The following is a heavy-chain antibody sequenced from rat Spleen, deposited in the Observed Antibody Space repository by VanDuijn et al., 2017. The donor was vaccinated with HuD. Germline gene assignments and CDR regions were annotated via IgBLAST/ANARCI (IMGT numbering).Heavy chain of an antibody. V-gene: IGHV5-29*01. J-gene: IGHJ2*01. CDR3: ATRFYDGSFDY. CDR1: GFIFSNYG. D-gene: IGHD1-12*02. CDR2: ILYDGSRT. Sequence: EVQLVESGGGLVQPGRSLKLSCAASGFIFSNYGMAWVRQAPTKGLEWVTTILYDGSRTYYRDSVKGRFTISRDNAKSTLYLQMDSLRSEDTATYYCATRFYDGSFDYWGQGVMVTVSS.